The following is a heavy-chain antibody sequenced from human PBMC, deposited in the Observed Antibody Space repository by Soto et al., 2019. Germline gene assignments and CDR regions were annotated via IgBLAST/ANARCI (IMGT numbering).Heavy chain of an antibody. D-gene: IGHD3-10*01. CDR2: ISSSGSII. CDR3: AREGGSSAFDI. Sequence: GGSLRLSCVASGYTFSNYEMNWVRQAPGKGLEWVSYISSSGSIIYHADSVKGRFTISRDNAENSMYLQMNGLRAEDTAVYYCAREGGSSAFDIWGQGTMVTVSS. J-gene: IGHJ3*02. CDR1: GYTFSNYE. V-gene: IGHV3-48*03.